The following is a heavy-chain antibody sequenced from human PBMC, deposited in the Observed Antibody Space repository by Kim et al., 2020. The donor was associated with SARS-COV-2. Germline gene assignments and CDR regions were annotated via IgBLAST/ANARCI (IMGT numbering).Heavy chain of an antibody. CDR2: ISYDGTFK. CDR3: AKVSHGQTLTNYGMDV. D-gene: IGHD1-1*01. J-gene: IGHJ6*02. V-gene: IGHV3-30*18. CDR1: GFTFNNFG. Sequence: GGSLRLSCAASGFTFNNFGMHWVRQAPGKGLEGVAVISYDGTFKYYGDSVKGRFTISRDNSKNSLFLHMNNLRPDDTAVYYCAKVSHGQTLTNYGMDVWGQGTTVIVSS.